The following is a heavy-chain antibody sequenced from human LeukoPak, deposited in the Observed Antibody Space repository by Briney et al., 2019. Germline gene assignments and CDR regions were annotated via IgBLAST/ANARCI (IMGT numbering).Heavy chain of an antibody. D-gene: IGHD6-19*01. CDR3: TTDKFSSGWYGGFDS. CDR1: GITVSNVW. V-gene: IGHV3-15*01. Sequence: GGSLRLSCAASGITVSNVWMRWVRQAPGKGLEWVGRIKSNSAGGATDFAAPVKGRFTMSRDDSKNTLFMQMNSLKSEDTAVYYCTTDKFSSGWYGGFDSWGQGTLVTVSS. CDR2: IKSNSAGGAT. J-gene: IGHJ4*02.